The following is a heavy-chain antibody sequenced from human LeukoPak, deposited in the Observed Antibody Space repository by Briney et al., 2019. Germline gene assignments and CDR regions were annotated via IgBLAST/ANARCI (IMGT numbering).Heavy chain of an antibody. V-gene: IGHV3-13*05. D-gene: IGHD5-18*01. CDR2: IGTAGDP. CDR3: ARNVDSPMARYFDL. CDR1: GFSFRNYD. J-gene: IGHJ2*01. Sequence: GGSLRLSCAASGFSFRNYDMQWVRQVIGKGLEWVSGIGTAGDPYYAGSVRGRFTISRDNAKSSFYLQMYSLRAGDTAVYFCARNVDSPMARYFDLWGRGTLVTVSS.